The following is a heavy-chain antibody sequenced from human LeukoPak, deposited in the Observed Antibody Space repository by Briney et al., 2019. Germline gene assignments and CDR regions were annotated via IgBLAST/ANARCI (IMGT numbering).Heavy chain of an antibody. CDR1: GFTVSNNY. Sequence: GGSLRLSCKASGFTVSNNYMTWVRQAPGKGPEWVALIYSGGSTQYADSVKGRFTISRDNSRNTLYLQMSSLRVEDTAVYYCARDPPGIAASVSGGWGQGILVTVPS. CDR3: ARDPPGIAASVSGG. J-gene: IGHJ4*02. V-gene: IGHV3-53*01. CDR2: IYSGGST. D-gene: IGHD6-13*01.